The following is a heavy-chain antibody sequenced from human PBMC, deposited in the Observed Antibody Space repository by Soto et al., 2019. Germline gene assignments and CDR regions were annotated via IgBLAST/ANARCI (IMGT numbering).Heavy chain of an antibody. V-gene: IGHV4-30-4*01. J-gene: IGHJ4*02. CDR3: ARGGLYDLWSGLFD. Sequence: SETLSLTCSVSGASVTSGDYYWNWIRQTPGTGLEWLGYMHDSGTTSYNPSLKSRVTISRDTSKNQFSLKLTSVSAADTAVYFCARGGLYDLWSGLFDWGQGIRVTVSS. D-gene: IGHD3-3*01. CDR2: MHDSGTT. CDR1: GASVTSGDYY.